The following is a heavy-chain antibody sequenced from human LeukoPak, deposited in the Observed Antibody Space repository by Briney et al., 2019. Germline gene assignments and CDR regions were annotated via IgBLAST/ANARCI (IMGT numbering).Heavy chain of an antibody. CDR3: ARDADSSGYHFDY. Sequence: PSETLSLICTVSGGSISSSSYYWSWIRQHPGKGLEWIGYIYYSGSTYYNPSLKSRVTISVDTSKDQFSLKLSSVTAADTAVYYCARDADSSGYHFDYWGQGTLVTVSS. J-gene: IGHJ4*02. CDR2: IYYSGST. V-gene: IGHV4-31*03. D-gene: IGHD3-22*01. CDR1: GGSISSSSYY.